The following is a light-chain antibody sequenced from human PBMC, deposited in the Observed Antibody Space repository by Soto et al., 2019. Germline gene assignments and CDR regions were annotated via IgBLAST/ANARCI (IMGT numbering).Light chain of an antibody. CDR2: AAS. CDR3: QQYYSYPGT. V-gene: IGKV1-8*01. CDR1: QGISSY. J-gene: IGKJ3*01. Sequence: AIRMTQSPSSLSASTGDRVTITCRASQGISSYLAWYQQKPGKAPKLLIYAASTLQSGVPSRFSGSGSGTDFTLTISCPQSEDFATDYCQQYYSYPGTFGPGTKVDIK.